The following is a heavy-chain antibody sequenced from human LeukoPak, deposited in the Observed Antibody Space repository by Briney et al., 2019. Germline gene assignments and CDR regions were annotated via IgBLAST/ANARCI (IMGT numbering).Heavy chain of an antibody. CDR2: IIPIFGTA. D-gene: IGHD2-21*02. V-gene: IGHV1-69*01. J-gene: IGHJ4*02. CDR1: GGTFSSYA. CDR3: ARGRQHIVVVTAFDY. Sequence: SVKVSCKASGGTFSSYAISWVRQAPGPGLEWMGGIIPIFGTANYAQKFQGRVTITADESTSTAYMELSSLRSEDTAVYYCARGRQHIVVVTAFDYWGQGTLVTVSS.